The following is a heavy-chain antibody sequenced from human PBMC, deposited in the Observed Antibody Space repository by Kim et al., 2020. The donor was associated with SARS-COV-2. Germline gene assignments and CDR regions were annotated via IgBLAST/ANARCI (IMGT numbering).Heavy chain of an antibody. CDR3: ARIADYDMYYFDY. V-gene: IGHV4-31*03. CDR1: SVSINIGGYY. Sequence: SETLSLTCTVSSVSINIGGYYWSWVRQHPGKGLEYIGYIYYNGRTDYNPSLKSRVSISLDRSQNQFSLNLTSVTAADTAVYYCARIADYDMYYFDYWGRGNLVTVSS. D-gene: IGHD3-22*01. J-gene: IGHJ4*02. CDR2: IYYNGRT.